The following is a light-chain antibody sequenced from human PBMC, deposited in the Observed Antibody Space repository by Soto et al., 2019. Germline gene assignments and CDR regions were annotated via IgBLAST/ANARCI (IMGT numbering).Light chain of an antibody. Sequence: EIVMTQSPATLSVSPGERATLSCRASQSVSSNLAWYQQKPGQAPRLLIYGASTRVTGIPARFSGSGSGTEFTLTISSLQSEDFAVYYCQKYNNWPPSRTFGQGTKVEIK. CDR3: QKYNNWPPSRT. CDR2: GAS. J-gene: IGKJ1*01. CDR1: QSVSSN. V-gene: IGKV3-15*01.